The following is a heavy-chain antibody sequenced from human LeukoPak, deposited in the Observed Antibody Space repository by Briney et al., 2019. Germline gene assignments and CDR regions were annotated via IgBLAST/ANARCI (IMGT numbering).Heavy chain of an antibody. CDR3: ARDYSLPAEFWSGSSTHYYYYGMDV. CDR2: IDPSGGST. J-gene: IGHJ6*02. CDR1: GYTFTSYY. D-gene: IGHD3-3*01. Sequence: ASVKVSCKASGYTFTSYYMHWVRQAPGQGLEWMGIIDPSGGSTSYAQKSQGRVTMTRDTSTSTVYMELSSLRSEDTAVYYCARDYSLPAEFWSGSSTHYYYYGMDVWGQGTTVTVSS. V-gene: IGHV1-46*01.